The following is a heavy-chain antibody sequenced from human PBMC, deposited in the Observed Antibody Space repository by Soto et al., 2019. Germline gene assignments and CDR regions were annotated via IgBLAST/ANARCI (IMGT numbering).Heavy chain of an antibody. CDR1: SGSISSSNW. CDR3: AREGDLDDFWSGYRTSYMDV. J-gene: IGHJ6*03. Sequence: SETLSLTCAVSSGSISSSNWWSWVRQPPGKGLEWIGEIYHSGSTNYNPSLKSRVTISVDKSKNQFSLKLSSVTAADTAVYYCAREGDLDDFWSGYRTSYMDVWGKGTTVTVSS. V-gene: IGHV4-4*02. D-gene: IGHD3-3*01. CDR2: IYHSGST.